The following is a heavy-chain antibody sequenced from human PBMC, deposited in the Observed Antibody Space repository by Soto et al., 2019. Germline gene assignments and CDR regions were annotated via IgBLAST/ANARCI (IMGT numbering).Heavy chain of an antibody. Sequence: SVKVSCKDSGGTFSSYAISWVRQAPGQGLEWMGGVIPIFGTANYAQKFQGRVTITADESTSTAYMELSSLRSEXTAVYYCARQNYDSSGYYLPLYWYFDLWGRGTLVTVSS. CDR1: GGTFSSYA. V-gene: IGHV1-69*13. CDR3: ARQNYDSSGYYLPLYWYFDL. J-gene: IGHJ2*01. D-gene: IGHD3-22*01. CDR2: VIPIFGTA.